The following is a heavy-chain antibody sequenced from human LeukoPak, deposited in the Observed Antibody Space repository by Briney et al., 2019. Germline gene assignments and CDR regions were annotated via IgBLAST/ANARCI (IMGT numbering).Heavy chain of an antibody. J-gene: IGHJ6*02. V-gene: IGHV5-51*01. Sequence: GDSLKISCEGSGYSFTSYWIGWVRQMPGKGLEWMGIIYPGDSETRYSPSFQGQVTISVDKSISTAYLQWSSLKASDTAMYYCARHSYCSNITCYYYYGMDVWGQGTTVTVSS. CDR2: IYPGDSET. CDR1: GYSFTSYW. CDR3: ARHSYCSNITCYYYYGMDV. D-gene: IGHD2-2*01.